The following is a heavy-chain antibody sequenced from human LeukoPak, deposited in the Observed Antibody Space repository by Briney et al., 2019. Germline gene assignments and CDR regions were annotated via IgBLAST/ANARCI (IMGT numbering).Heavy chain of an antibody. V-gene: IGHV3-53*01. D-gene: IGHD4-17*01. J-gene: IGHJ4*02. Sequence: PGGSLRLSCTVSGFTVSSNAMSWVRQAPGKGLEWVSFIYSGGNTHYSDSVKGRFTISIDKSKNTLYLQMNSLRAEDTAVYYCARRAGEYSHPYDYWGQGTLVTVSS. CDR2: IYSGGNT. CDR1: GFTVSSNA. CDR3: ARRAGEYSHPYDY.